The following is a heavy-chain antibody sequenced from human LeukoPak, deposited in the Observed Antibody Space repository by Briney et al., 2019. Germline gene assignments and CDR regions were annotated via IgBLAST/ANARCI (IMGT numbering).Heavy chain of an antibody. CDR3: VRNDTSGVGLDY. V-gene: IGHV3-23*01. CDR1: GFTFTNYA. CDR2: ISGRGTSI. D-gene: IGHD3-3*01. J-gene: IGHJ4*02. Sequence: GGSLGLSCAASGFTFTNYAMSWVRQAPGKGLEWVSNISGRGTSINYADSVKGRFSISRDNSKNTMYLQMNSLRAEDTAVYYCVRNDTSGVGLDYWGQGTLVTVSS.